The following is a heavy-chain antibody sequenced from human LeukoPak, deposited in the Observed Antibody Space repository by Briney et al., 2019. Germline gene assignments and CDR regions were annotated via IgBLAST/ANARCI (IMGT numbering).Heavy chain of an antibody. J-gene: IGHJ5*01. Sequence: GGSLRLSCAASGFTFSNYAMSWVRQAPGKGLEWVSGITGSAISTYYADSVRGRFTISRDNSKNTLYLQMKSLRVEDTALYYCAKGDDYYYDNPKLDSWGQGTLVTVSS. D-gene: IGHD3-22*01. CDR1: GFTFSNYA. CDR2: ITGSAIST. V-gene: IGHV3-23*01. CDR3: AKGDDYYYDNPKLDS.